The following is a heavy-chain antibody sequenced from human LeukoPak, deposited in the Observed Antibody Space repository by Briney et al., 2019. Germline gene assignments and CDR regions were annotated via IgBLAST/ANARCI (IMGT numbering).Heavy chain of an antibody. Sequence: PGGSLRLSCAASGFTFSSYAMSWVRQAPGKGLEWVSAISGSGGSTYYADSVKGRFTISRDNSKNTLYLRMNSLRAEDTAVYYCATILTGYHYYYYGMDVWGQGTTVTVSS. CDR3: ATILTGYHYYYYGMDV. J-gene: IGHJ6*02. D-gene: IGHD3-9*01. CDR2: ISGSGGST. CDR1: GFTFSSYA. V-gene: IGHV3-23*01.